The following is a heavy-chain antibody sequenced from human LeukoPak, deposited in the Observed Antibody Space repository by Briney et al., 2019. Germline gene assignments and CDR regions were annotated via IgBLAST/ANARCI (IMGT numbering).Heavy chain of an antibody. V-gene: IGHV3-74*01. CDR3: ARGRPHGNDY. CDR1: GFTFSSYW. CDR2: IASDGSST. D-gene: IGHD4-23*01. J-gene: IGHJ4*02. Sequence: GGSLRLSCAASGFTFSSYWMNWVRQAPGKGLVWVSRIASDGSSTTYADSVKGRFSISRDNAKNTLYLQMNSLRVEDTAVYYCARGRPHGNDYWGQGTLVTVSS.